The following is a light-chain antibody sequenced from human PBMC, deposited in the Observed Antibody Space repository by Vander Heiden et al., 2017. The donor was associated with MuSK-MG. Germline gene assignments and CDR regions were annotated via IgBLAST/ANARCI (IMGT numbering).Light chain of an antibody. CDR1: SSNIGTNS. Sequence: QSVLTQPPSASGTPGQRVTISCSGSSSNIGTNSVNWYRQLPGTAPKVLTYKNDQRPSGVPERFSGSKSGTSAFLAISGLQSEDEAHYYCAAWDDNLNGVVFGGGTKLTVL. CDR3: AAWDDNLNGVV. CDR2: KND. V-gene: IGLV1-44*01. J-gene: IGLJ2*01.